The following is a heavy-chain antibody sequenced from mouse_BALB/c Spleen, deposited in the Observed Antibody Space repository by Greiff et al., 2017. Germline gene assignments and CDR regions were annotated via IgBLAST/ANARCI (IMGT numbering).Heavy chain of an antibody. CDR2: ISNGGGST. CDR1: GFTFSSYT. J-gene: IGHJ4*01. CDR3: ARHLYYGNYGSMDY. V-gene: IGHV5-12-2*01. Sequence: EVHLVESGGGLVQPGGSLKLSCAASGFTFSSYTMSWVRQTPEKRLEWVAYISNGGGSTYYPDTVKGRFTISRDNAKNTLYLQMSSLKSEDTAMYYCARHLYYGNYGSMDYWGQGTSVTVSS. D-gene: IGHD2-1*01.